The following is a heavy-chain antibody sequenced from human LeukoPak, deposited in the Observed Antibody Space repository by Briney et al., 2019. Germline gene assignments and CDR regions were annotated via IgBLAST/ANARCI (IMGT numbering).Heavy chain of an antibody. CDR2: IYTSGST. CDR1: GGSISSGSYY. J-gene: IGHJ5*02. Sequence: SETLSLTCTVSGGSISSGSYYWSWIRQPAGKGLEWIGRIYTSGSTNYNPSLKSRVTISVDTSKNQFSLKLSSVTAADTAVYYCARDNPQSWFDPWGQGTLVTVSS. CDR3: ARDNPQSWFDP. V-gene: IGHV4-61*02.